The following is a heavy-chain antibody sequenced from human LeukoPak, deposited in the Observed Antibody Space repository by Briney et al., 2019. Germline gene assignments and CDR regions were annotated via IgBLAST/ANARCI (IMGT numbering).Heavy chain of an antibody. Sequence: SETLSLTCTVSGGSISSGDYYWSWIRQPPGKGLEWIGYIYYSGSTYYNPSLKSRVTISVDTSKNQFSLKLSSVTAADTAVYYCARVTSVLRGDYGFVPWGQGTLVTVSS. V-gene: IGHV4-30-4*01. CDR1: GGSISSGDYY. CDR2: IYYSGST. CDR3: ARVTSVLRGDYGFVP. J-gene: IGHJ5*02. D-gene: IGHD4-17*01.